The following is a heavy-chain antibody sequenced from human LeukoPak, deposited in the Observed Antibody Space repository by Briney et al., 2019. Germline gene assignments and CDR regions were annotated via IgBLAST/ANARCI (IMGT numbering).Heavy chain of an antibody. Sequence: ASVKVSCKASGGTFSSYAISWVRQAPGQGLEWMGWISAYNGNTNYAQKLQGRVTMTTDTSTSTAYMELRSLRSDDTAVYYCARASRVATTHFDYWGQGTLVTVSS. V-gene: IGHV1-18*01. CDR1: GGTFSSYA. CDR3: ARASRVATTHFDY. CDR2: ISAYNGNT. D-gene: IGHD5-12*01. J-gene: IGHJ4*02.